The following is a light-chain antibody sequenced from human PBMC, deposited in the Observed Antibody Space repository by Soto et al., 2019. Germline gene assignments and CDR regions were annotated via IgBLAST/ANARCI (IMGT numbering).Light chain of an antibody. CDR3: AAWDDSLNGYV. CDR1: SSNIGSNA. Sequence: QLVLTQPPSASGTPGQRVTISCSGSSSNIGSNAVNWYQQLPGTAPKLLIYSNNQRPSGVPDRFSDSKSGTSASLAISGLQSEDEADYYCAAWDDSLNGYVFGTGTKLTVL. V-gene: IGLV1-44*01. J-gene: IGLJ1*01. CDR2: SNN.